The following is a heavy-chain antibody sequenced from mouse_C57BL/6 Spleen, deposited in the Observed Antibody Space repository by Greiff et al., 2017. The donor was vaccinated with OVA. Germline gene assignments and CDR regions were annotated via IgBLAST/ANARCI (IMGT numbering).Heavy chain of an antibody. CDR3: ARRQLVY. CDR1: GYAFSSSW. Sequence: QVQLQQSGPELVKPGASVKISCKASGYAFSSSWMNWVKQRPGKGLEWIGRIYPGDGDTNYNGKFKGKATLTADKSSSTAYMQLSSLTSEDSAVYFCARRQLVYWGQGTTLTVSS. CDR2: IYPGDGDT. V-gene: IGHV1-82*01. J-gene: IGHJ2*01.